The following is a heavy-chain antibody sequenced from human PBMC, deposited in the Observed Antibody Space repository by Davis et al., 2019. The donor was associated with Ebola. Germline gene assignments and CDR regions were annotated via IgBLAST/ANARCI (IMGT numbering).Heavy chain of an antibody. J-gene: IGHJ6*02. CDR1: GFTFRSYA. CDR3: AKGERGLYCLSGRCHYYYGVDV. D-gene: IGHD5-12*01. CDR2: IDGSGGGT. Sequence: GGSLRLSCAVSGFTFRSYAMSWVRQAPGTGLEWVSSIDGSGGGTYYADSVKGRFAISRDNSKNTLYLQVNSLRAEDTAVYYCAKGERGLYCLSGRCHYYYGVDVWGQGTAVTVSS. V-gene: IGHV3-23*01.